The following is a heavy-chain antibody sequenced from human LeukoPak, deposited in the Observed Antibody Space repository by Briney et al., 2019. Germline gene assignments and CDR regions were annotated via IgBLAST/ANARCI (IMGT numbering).Heavy chain of an antibody. J-gene: IGHJ6*02. D-gene: IGHD3-22*01. CDR1: GFTFSSYA. CDR3: ARVPPAYYDSSGPDGMDV. Sequence: GGSLRLSCAASGFTFSSYAMHWVRQAPGKGLEWVAVISYDGSNKYYADSVKGRFTISRDNAKNTLYLQMNSLRAEDTAVYYCARVPPAYYDSSGPDGMDVWGQGTTVTVSS. CDR2: ISYDGSNK. V-gene: IGHV3-30*04.